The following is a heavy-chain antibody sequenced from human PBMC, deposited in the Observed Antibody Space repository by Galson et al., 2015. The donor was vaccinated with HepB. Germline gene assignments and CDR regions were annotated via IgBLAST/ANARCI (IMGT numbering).Heavy chain of an antibody. CDR2: IKSKTFGGPT. D-gene: IGHD2-15*01. CDR1: GFPFGNYA. V-gene: IGHV3-49*03. J-gene: IGHJ4*02. Sequence: LRLSCAGSGFPFGNYAMSWFRQAPGKGLEWLGYIKSKTFGGPTQYAASVRGRFTISRDDSASLAYLQMNNLRIEDTAMYYCTLGGAAAYWGQGTLVTVSS. CDR3: TLGGAAAY.